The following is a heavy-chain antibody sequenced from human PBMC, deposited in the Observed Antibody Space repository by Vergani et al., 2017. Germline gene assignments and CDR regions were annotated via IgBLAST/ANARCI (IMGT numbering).Heavy chain of an antibody. V-gene: IGHV3-30*02. CDR1: GFSFNTYG. CDR2: IGYDGRIK. CDR3: AKDGRENSDYGYFDY. J-gene: IGHJ4*02. D-gene: IGHD4-17*01. Sequence: QVQLVETGGGVVQPGGSLRLYCATSGFSFNTYGAHRVRQAPGKGLEWVAFIGYDGRIKYNVDSVKGRFTISRDTSKKTLSLQMRSLRADDTAVYYCAKDGRENSDYGYFDYWGQGTLVTVSS.